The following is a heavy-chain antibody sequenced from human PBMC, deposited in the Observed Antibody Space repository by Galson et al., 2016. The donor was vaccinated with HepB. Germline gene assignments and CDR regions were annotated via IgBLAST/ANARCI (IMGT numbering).Heavy chain of an antibody. CDR2: ISSNGSTT. V-gene: IGHV3-48*02. CDR1: GFTFNSYG. CDR3: ARDNKSYRFDN. J-gene: IGHJ4*02. Sequence: SLRLSCAASGFTFNSYGMNWVRQAPGKGLEWLSYISSNGSTTYYADSVRGRFTISRDNAKNSLHLQMNTLRDEDTAVYYCARDNKSYRFDNWGQGTLVIVSS. D-gene: IGHD2-2*01.